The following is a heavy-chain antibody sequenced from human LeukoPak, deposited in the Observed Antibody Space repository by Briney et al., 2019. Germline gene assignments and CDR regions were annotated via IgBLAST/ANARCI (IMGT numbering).Heavy chain of an antibody. CDR2: FDPEDGET. D-gene: IGHD6-13*01. CDR3: ATADIAAAGTVSYYYYYGMDV. Sequence: ASVTVSCTVSGYTLTELSMHWVRQAPGKGLEWMGGFDPEDGETIYAQKFQGRVTMTEDTSTDTAYMELSSLRSEDTAVYYCATADIAAAGTVSYYYYYGMDVWGQGTTVTVSS. J-gene: IGHJ6*02. CDR1: GYTLTELS. V-gene: IGHV1-24*01.